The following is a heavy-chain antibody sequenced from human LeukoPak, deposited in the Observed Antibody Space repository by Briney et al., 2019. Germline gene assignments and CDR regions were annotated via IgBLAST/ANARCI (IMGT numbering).Heavy chain of an antibody. CDR3: ARVDRDYYYMDV. CDR2: ITPDSGGT. Sequence: ASVKVSCKASGYTLTGYYMHWVRQAPGHGLEWMGCITPDSGGTNYAQKFHGRGTMTRETSISTAYMELSRLRSDDTGVYYCARVDRDYYYMDVWGKGTTVTISS. V-gene: IGHV1-2*02. D-gene: IGHD3-10*01. CDR1: GYTLTGYY. J-gene: IGHJ6*03.